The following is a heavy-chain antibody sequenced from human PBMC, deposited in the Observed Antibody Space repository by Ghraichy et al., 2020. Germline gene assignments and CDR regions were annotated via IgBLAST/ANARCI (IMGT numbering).Heavy chain of an antibody. J-gene: IGHJ3*02. V-gene: IGHV1-8*01. CDR2: MNPNSGNT. Sequence: ASVKGSCKASGYTFTSYDINWVRQATGQGLEWMGWMNPNSGNTGYAQKFQGRVTMTRNTSISTAYMELSSLRSEDTAVYYCARGLFVRATDDAFDIWGQGTMVTVSS. D-gene: IGHD3-10*02. CDR1: GYTFTSYD. CDR3: ARGLFVRATDDAFDI.